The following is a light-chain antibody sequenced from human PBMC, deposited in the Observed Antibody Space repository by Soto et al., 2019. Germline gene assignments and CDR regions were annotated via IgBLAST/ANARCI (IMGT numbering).Light chain of an antibody. V-gene: IGLV7-46*01. Sequence: QAVVTQEPSLTVSPGGTVTLTCGSSTGAVTSGHYPYWFQQQPGQAPRPLIYDTSNKHSWTPARFSGSLLGGKAALTLSGAQPEDEAEYYCLLYDSGANVVFGGGTKVTVL. J-gene: IGLJ2*01. CDR2: DTS. CDR1: TGAVTSGHY. CDR3: LLYDSGANVV.